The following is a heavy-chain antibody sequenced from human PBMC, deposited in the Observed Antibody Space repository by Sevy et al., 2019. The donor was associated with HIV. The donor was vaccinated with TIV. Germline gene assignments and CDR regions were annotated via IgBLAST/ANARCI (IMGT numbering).Heavy chain of an antibody. CDR1: GYTLSELS. D-gene: IGHD2-15*01. Sequence: ASVKVSCKVSGYTLSELSMHWVRQAPGKGLEWMGSFDPEDGETIYAQTLQGRVTMTEDTSTDTAYIELSSLTSEDTAIYYCATVGLGYYSGASYYQGGWFDPWGQGTLVTVSS. CDR2: FDPEDGET. V-gene: IGHV1-24*01. J-gene: IGHJ5*02. CDR3: ATVGLGYYSGASYYQGGWFDP.